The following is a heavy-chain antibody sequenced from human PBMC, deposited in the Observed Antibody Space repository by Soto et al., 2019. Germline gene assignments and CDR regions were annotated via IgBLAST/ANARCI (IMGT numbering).Heavy chain of an antibody. D-gene: IGHD6-19*01. J-gene: IGHJ5*02. Sequence: SETLSLTCTVSGGSISSYYWSWIRQPPGKGLEWIGYIYYSGSTNYNPSLKSRVTISVDTSKNQFSLKLSSVTAADTAVYYCARDSYGSGWYVFDPWGQGTLVTVSS. CDR2: IYYSGST. CDR3: ARDSYGSGWYVFDP. CDR1: GGSISSYY. V-gene: IGHV4-59*01.